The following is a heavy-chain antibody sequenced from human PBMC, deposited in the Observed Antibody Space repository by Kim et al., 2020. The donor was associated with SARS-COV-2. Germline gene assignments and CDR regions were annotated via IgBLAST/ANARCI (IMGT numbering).Heavy chain of an antibody. J-gene: IGHJ4*02. CDR2: TSYSGTT. CDR1: GISISRGGYY. Sequence: SETLSLTCTVSGISISRGGYYWSWIRHHPGTGLEWIGFTSYSGTTYYNPSLKGRISISVDTSKNQFSLRLTSVTAADSAVYYCAGVYPLQPGYSCSGDSCEGYFDYWGQGSLVIVSS. V-gene: IGHV4-31*03. D-gene: IGHD2-15*01. CDR3: AGVYPLQPGYSCSGDSCEGYFDY.